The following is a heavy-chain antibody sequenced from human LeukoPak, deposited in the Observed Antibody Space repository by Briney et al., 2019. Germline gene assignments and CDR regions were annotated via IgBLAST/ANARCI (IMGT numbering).Heavy chain of an antibody. CDR3: ARADYSSSWYWDYNWFDP. Sequence: PSETLSLTCDVSGVSISSGLYSWSWIRQPPGKGLEWIGYIYYSGSTNYNPSLKSRVTISVDTSKNQFSLKLSSVTAADTAVYYCARADYSSSWYWDYNWFDPWGQGTLVTVSS. J-gene: IGHJ5*02. CDR2: IYYSGST. V-gene: IGHV4-61*01. CDR1: GVSISSGLYS. D-gene: IGHD6-13*01.